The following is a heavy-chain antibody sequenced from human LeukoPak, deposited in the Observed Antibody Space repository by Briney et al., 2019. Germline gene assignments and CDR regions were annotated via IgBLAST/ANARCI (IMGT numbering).Heavy chain of an antibody. D-gene: IGHD2-21*02. CDR2: IDWDDDK. J-gene: IGHJ4*02. Sequence: SGPALVKPTQTLTLTCTFSGFSLSTSKMRVSWIREPPGKALEWLARIDWDDDKFYSTSLKTRLTISKDTSKNQVVLTMTNMDPVDTATYFCARSTYCGGDCPFDYWGQGTLVTVSS. CDR1: GFSLSTSKMR. V-gene: IGHV2-70*04. CDR3: ARSTYCGGDCPFDY.